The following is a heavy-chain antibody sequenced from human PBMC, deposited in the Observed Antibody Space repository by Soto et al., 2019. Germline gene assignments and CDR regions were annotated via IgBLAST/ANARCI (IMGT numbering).Heavy chain of an antibody. Sequence: QVQLVQSGAEVKKPGSSVKVSCKASGGTFSSYAISWVRQAPGQGLEWMGGIIPIFGTANYAQKFQGRVTITADKSTSTAYMELSSLRSEDTAGYYCASAPPIVDTINTCFDPWGQGTLVTVSS. D-gene: IGHD5-12*01. CDR1: GGTFSSYA. J-gene: IGHJ5*02. V-gene: IGHV1-69*06. CDR3: ASAPPIVDTINTCFDP. CDR2: IIPIFGTA.